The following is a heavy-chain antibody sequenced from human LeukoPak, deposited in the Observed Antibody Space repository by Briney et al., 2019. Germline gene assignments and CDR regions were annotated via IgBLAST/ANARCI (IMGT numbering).Heavy chain of an antibody. CDR3: ARDSARGVEVGQNN. CDR2: IIPIFGTA. D-gene: IGHD1-1*01. Sequence: SVKVSCKASGGTFSSYAISWVRQAPGQGLEWMGRIIPIFGTANYAQKFQGRVTITADKSTSTAYMELSSLRSEDTAVYYCARDSARGVEVGQNNWGERDLCTVSS. J-gene: IGHJ4*02. V-gene: IGHV1-69*06. CDR1: GGTFSSYA.